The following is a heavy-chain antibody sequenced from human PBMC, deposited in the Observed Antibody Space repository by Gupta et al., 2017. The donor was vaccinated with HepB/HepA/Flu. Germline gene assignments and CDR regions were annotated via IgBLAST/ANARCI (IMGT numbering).Heavy chain of an antibody. CDR3: AKDMQDGYNSFDY. V-gene: IGHV3-9*01. CDR2: ISWNSGSI. Sequence: EVQLVESGGGLVQPGRSLRLSCAASGFTFDDYAMHWVRQAPGKGLEWVSGISWNSGSIGYADSVKGRFTISRDNAKNSLYLQMNSLRAEDTALYYCAKDMQDGYNSFDYWGQGTLVTVSS. CDR1: GFTFDDYA. J-gene: IGHJ4*02. D-gene: IGHD5-24*01.